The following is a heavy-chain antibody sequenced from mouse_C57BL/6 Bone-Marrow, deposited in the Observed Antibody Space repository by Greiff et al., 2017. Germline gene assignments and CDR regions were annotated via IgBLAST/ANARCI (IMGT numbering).Heavy chain of an antibody. CDR3: ARLTGTGYFDV. J-gene: IGHJ1*03. CDR2: ISSGSSTI. D-gene: IGHD4-1*01. V-gene: IGHV5-17*01. Sequence: EVHLVESGGGLVKPGGSLKLSCAASGFTFSDYGMHWVRQAPEKGLEWVAYISSGSSTIYYADTVKGRFTISRDNAKNTLFLQMTSLRSEDTAMYYCARLTGTGYFDVWGTGTTVTVSS. CDR1: GFTFSDYG.